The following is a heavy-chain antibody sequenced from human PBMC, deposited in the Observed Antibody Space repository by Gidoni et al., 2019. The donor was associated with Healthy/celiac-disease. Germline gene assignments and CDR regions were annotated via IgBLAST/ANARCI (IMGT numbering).Heavy chain of an antibody. J-gene: IGHJ4*02. V-gene: IGHV4-31*03. CDR2: IYYSGSA. D-gene: IGHD1-26*01. CDR1: GGSISSGGYY. Sequence: QVQLQESGPGLVKPSQTLSLTCPVSGGSISSGGYYWSWIRQHPGKGLEWIGYIYYSGSAYYNPSLKSRVTISVDTSKNQFSLKLSSVTAADTAVYYCASSDSGSYSIDYWGQGTLVTVSS. CDR3: ASSDSGSYSIDY.